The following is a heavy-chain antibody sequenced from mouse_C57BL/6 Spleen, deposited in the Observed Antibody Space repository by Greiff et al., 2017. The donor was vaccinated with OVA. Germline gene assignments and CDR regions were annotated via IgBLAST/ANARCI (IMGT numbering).Heavy chain of an antibody. V-gene: IGHV1-82*01. CDR3: ARSEAYGYSY. J-gene: IGHJ2*01. CDR2: IYPGDGDT. CDR1: GYAFSSSW. Sequence: VQLVESGPELVKPGASVKISCKASGYAFSSSWMNWVKQRPGKGLEWIGRIYPGDGDTNYNGKFKGKATLTADKSSSTAYMQLSSLTSEDSAVYFCARSEAYGYSYWGQGTTLTVSS. D-gene: IGHD2-2*01.